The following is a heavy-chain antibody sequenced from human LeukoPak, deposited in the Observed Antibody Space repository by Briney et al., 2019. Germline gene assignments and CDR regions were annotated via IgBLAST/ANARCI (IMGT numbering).Heavy chain of an antibody. J-gene: IGHJ4*02. CDR1: GFTFSSYE. CDR3: ARGLALAAIVPYFDY. V-gene: IGHV3-48*03. D-gene: IGHD2-2*01. Sequence: GGSLRLSCAASGFTFSSYEMNWVRQAPGKGLEWVSYISSSGSTIYYADSVKGRFTISRDNAKNSLYLQMNSLRAEDTAVYYCARGLALAAIVPYFDYWGQGTLVTVSS. CDR2: ISSSGSTI.